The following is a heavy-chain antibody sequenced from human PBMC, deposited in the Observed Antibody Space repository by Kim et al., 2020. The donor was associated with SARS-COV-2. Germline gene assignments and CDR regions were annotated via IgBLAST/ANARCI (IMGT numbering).Heavy chain of an antibody. CDR1: GYTFTSYY. CDR3: ARGPLRKVVVIQQGSFDI. V-gene: IGHV1-46*01. J-gene: IGHJ3*02. Sequence: ASVKVSCKASGYTFTSYYMHWVRQAPGQGLEWMGIINPSGGSTSYAQKFQGRVTMTRDTSTSTVYMELSSLRSEDTAVYYCARGPLRKVVVIQQGSFDIWSQGTMVTISS. CDR2: INPSGGST. D-gene: IGHD3-22*01.